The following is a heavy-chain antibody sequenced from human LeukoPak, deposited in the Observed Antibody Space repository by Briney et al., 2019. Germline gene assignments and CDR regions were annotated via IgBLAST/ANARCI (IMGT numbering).Heavy chain of an antibody. CDR2: INPNSGGT. D-gene: IGHD2-2*01. CDR1: GYTFTGYY. CDR3: SSQYCTNTVCYYYFDY. Sequence: GAPVKVSCKASGYTFTGYYMHWVRQAPGQGLEWMGWINPNSGGTNYAQKFQGRVTMTSDTSISTAYMELSRLRSDDTAVYYCSSQYCTNTVCYYYFDYWGQGTLVTVSS. V-gene: IGHV1-2*02. J-gene: IGHJ4*02.